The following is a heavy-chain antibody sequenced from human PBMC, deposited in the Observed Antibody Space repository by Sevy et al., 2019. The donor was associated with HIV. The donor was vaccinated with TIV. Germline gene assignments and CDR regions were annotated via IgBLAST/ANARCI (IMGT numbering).Heavy chain of an antibody. J-gene: IGHJ4*02. CDR2: IRSKTYGGTT. D-gene: IGHD4-17*01. CDR3: TRGATIYGDNGVDY. Sequence: GGSLRLSCTASGFTFGDHAMNWFRQAPGKGLEWVGFIRSKTYGGTTEYAASVKGRFTISRDDSKSIAYLQMNSLKTEDTAVYHCTRGATIYGDNGVDYWGQGTLVTVSS. V-gene: IGHV3-49*03. CDR1: GFTFGDHA.